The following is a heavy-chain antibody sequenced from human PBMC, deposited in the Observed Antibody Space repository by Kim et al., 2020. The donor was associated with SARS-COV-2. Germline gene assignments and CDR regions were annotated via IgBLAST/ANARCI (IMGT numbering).Heavy chain of an antibody. V-gene: IGHV3-11*01. CDR3: ARERSYYYRGWVAGYYGMDV. D-gene: IGHD3-22*01. CDR2: ISSSGSTI. Sequence: GGSLRLSCAASGFTFSDYYMSWIRQAPGKGLEWVSYISSSGSTIYYADSVKGRFTISRDNAKNSLYLQMNSLRAEDTAVYYCARERSYYYRGWVAGYYGMDVWGQGTTVTVSS. CDR1: GFTFSDYY. J-gene: IGHJ6*02.